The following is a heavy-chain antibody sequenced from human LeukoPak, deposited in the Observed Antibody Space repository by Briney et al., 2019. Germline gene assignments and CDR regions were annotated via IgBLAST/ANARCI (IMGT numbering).Heavy chain of an antibody. Sequence: PGGSLRLSCATSGFTFDDYAMYWVRQDPGKGLKWVSGISWNSGSIVYADSVKGRFTISRDNAKNSLYLQMNSLRVEDTALYYCARGNLDLRAFDIWGQGPMVTVSS. CDR1: GFTFDDYA. D-gene: IGHD3-3*01. J-gene: IGHJ3*02. V-gene: IGHV3-9*01. CDR2: ISWNSGSI. CDR3: ARGNLDLRAFDI.